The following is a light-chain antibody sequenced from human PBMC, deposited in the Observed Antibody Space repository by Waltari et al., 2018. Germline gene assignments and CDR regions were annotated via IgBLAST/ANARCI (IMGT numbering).Light chain of an antibody. CDR2: GAS. CDR3: QQYNNWLYT. J-gene: IGKJ2*01. CDR1: QRVSSN. V-gene: IGKV3-15*01. Sequence: EIVMTQSPATLSVSPGERATLSCSASQRVSSNLAWYQQKPGQAPRLLIYGASTRATGIPARFSGSGSGTEFTLTISSLQSEDFAVYYCQQYNNWLYTFGQGTKLEIK.